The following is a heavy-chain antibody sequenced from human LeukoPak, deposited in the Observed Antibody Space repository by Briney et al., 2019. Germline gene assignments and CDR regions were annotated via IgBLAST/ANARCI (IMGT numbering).Heavy chain of an antibody. CDR1: GGSISSYY. V-gene: IGHV4-4*07. CDR2: IYTSGST. Sequence: SETLSLTCTVSGGSISSYYWSWIRQPAGKGLEWIGRIYTSGSTNYNPSLKSRVTMSVDTSKNQFSLKLSSVTAADTAVYYCARDGNSQRPTRRHDYYYYMDVWGKGTTVTISS. J-gene: IGHJ6*03. CDR3: ARDGNSQRPTRRHDYYYYMDV. D-gene: IGHD1-1*01.